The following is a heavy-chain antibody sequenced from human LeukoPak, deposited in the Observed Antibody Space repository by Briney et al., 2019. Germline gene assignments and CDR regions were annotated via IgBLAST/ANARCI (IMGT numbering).Heavy chain of an antibody. Sequence: PGGSLRLSCAASGFTFSSYGMHWVRQAPGKGLEWVAVIWYDGSNKYYADSVKGRFTISRDNSKNTPYLQMNSLRAEDTAVYYCAKDHDVVVTDAFDIWGQGTMVTVSS. CDR2: IWYDGSNK. CDR3: AKDHDVVVTDAFDI. CDR1: GFTFSSYG. J-gene: IGHJ3*02. V-gene: IGHV3-33*06. D-gene: IGHD2-21*02.